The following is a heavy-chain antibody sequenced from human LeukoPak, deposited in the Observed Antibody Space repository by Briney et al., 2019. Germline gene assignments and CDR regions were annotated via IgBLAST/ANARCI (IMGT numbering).Heavy chain of an antibody. J-gene: IGHJ3*02. V-gene: IGHV3-23*01. CDR1: GFTFSSYA. D-gene: IGHD4-17*01. Sequence: PGGSLSLSCAASGFTFSSYAMSWVRQAPGKGLEWVSSISSSGANTYYADSVKGRFTISRDNSKNTLSLQMNSLRAEDTAVYYCVREQYGDDDAFDIWGERPMLTVSS. CDR2: ISSSGANT. CDR3: VREQYGDDDAFDI.